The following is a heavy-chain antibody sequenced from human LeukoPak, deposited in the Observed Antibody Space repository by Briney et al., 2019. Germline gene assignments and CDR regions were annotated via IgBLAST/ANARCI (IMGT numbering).Heavy chain of an antibody. Sequence: PSETLSLTCTVSGGSISSYYWSWIRQPPGKGLEWIGYIYYSGSTNYNPSLKSRDTISVDTSKNQFSLKLSSVTAADTAVYYCARQLGGYFDYWGQGTLVTVSS. CDR1: GGSISSYY. D-gene: IGHD2-15*01. J-gene: IGHJ4*02. CDR2: IYYSGST. V-gene: IGHV4-59*08. CDR3: ARQLGGYFDY.